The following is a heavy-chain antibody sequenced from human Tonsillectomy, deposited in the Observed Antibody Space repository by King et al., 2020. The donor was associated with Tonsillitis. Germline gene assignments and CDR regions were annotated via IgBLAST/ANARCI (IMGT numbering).Heavy chain of an antibody. J-gene: IGHJ6*02. Sequence: VQLLESGGGVVQPGRSLRLSCAASGFTFSSYGMHWVRQAPGKGLEWMAVISYDGSNKYYADSVKGRFTISRDNSKNTLYLQMNSLRAEDTAVYYCAKGHSWWYGMDVWGQGTTVTVSS. CDR1: GFTFSSYG. CDR2: ISYDGSNK. D-gene: IGHD6-13*01. V-gene: IGHV3-30*18. CDR3: AKGHSWWYGMDV.